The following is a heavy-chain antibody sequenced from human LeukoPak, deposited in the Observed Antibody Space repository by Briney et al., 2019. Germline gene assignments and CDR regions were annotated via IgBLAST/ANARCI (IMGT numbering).Heavy chain of an antibody. CDR3: AIDEPNYAPYDFDY. D-gene: IGHD4/OR15-4a*01. Sequence: GGSLRLSCAASRFTFSNAWMNWVRQAPGKGLEWVGRIKSKGDGETTDYAAPVKGRFTISRDDSSNMVYLQMNSLKIEDTAVYYCAIDEPNYAPYDFDYWGQGTLVTVSS. V-gene: IGHV3-15*01. CDR1: RFTFSNAW. J-gene: IGHJ4*02. CDR2: IKSKGDGETT.